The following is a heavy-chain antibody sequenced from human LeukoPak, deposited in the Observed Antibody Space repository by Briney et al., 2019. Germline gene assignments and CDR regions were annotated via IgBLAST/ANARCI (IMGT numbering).Heavy chain of an antibody. J-gene: IGHJ4*02. V-gene: IGHV3-66*01. CDR3: ARTLGSGYFDY. CDR2: VYSGGST. D-gene: IGHD3-10*01. CDR1: GFTVSSNY. Sequence: GGSLRLSCAASGFTVSSNYMSWVRQAPGKGLEWVSVVYSGGSTYYADSVKGRFTISRDNSKNTLCLQMNSLRAEDTAVYYCARTLGSGYFDYWGQGTLVTVSS.